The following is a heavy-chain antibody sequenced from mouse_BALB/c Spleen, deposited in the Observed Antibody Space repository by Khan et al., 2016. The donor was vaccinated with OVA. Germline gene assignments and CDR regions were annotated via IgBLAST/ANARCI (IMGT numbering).Heavy chain of an antibody. D-gene: IGHD2-1*01. CDR1: GFNIRHYY. J-gene: IGHJ4*01. CDR2: IDPDNGDT. Sequence: EVQLQESGADLVRSGASVKLSCIASGFNIRHYYLHWVQQRPEQGLEWIGWIDPDNGDTEYDPKFQGQATMPADTSSNTAYLTLSSRTSEDTAVYYCTTVWGYAMDYWGQGTSVTVSS. V-gene: IGHV14-4*02. CDR3: TTVWGYAMDY.